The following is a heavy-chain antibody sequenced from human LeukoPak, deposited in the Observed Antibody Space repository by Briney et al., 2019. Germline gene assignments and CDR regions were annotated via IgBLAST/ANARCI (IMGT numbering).Heavy chain of an antibody. D-gene: IGHD2-15*01. CDR1: GGTFHSYA. J-gene: IGHJ6*02. CDR3: ARGDCSGGSCYSDYYYGMDV. Sequence: ASVKVSCKASGGTFHSYAISWVRQAPRRGLAWVGRIIPFLGIANYAQKSQGRGTTIADKTTSTADVELSSLRSEDTAVYYCARGDCSGGSCYSDYYYGMDVWGQGTTVTVSS. V-gene: IGHV1-69*04. CDR2: IIPFLGIA.